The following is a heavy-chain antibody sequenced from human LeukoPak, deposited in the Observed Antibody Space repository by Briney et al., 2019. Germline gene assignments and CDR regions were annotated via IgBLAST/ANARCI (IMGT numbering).Heavy chain of an antibody. D-gene: IGHD1-26*01. J-gene: IGHJ3*02. CDR1: DGSISTYY. Sequence: SETLSLTCTVSDGSISTYYWTWIRQPPGKGLEWIGYMYHSGHTNYNPSLKSRVTISVDTSKNQFSLKLSSVTAADTAVYYCAREYRGRAFDIWGQGTMVTVSS. V-gene: IGHV4-59*01. CDR3: AREYRGRAFDI. CDR2: MYHSGHT.